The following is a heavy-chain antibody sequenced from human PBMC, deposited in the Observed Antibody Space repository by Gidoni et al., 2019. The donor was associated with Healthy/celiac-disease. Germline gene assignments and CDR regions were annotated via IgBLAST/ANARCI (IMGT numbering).Heavy chain of an antibody. J-gene: IGHJ4*02. Sequence: YGSYAMHWVRQAPGKGLEWVAVISYDGSNKYYADSVKGRFTISRDNSKNTLYLQMNSLRAEDTAVYYCARDWRLRWLQFGGTFDYWGQGTLVTVSS. D-gene: IGHD3-16*01. CDR3: ARDWRLRWLQFGGTFDY. V-gene: IGHV3-30-3*01. CDR1: YGSYA. CDR2: ISYDGSNK.